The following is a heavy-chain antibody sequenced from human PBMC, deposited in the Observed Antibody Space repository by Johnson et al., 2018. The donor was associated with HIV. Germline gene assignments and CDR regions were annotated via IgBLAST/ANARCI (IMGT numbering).Heavy chain of an antibody. CDR2: ISSGGDT. D-gene: IGHD1-26*01. V-gene: IGHV3-66*01. J-gene: IGHJ3*02. CDR1: GFTVSSNY. Sequence: VQPVESGGGLVQPGGSLRLSCAASGFTVSSNYMSWVRQAPGKGLEWVSVISSGGDTYYADSVKDRFTISRDNSKNSLYLQMNSLRAEDTAVYYCARDRPSGSYYVDAFDIWGQGTMVTVSS. CDR3: ARDRPSGSYYVDAFDI.